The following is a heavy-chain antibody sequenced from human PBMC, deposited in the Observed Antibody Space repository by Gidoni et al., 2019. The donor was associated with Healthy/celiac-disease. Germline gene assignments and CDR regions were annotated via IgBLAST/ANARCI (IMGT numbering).Heavy chain of an antibody. Sequence: QVQLQESGPGLVKPSETLSLTCTVSDGSISSYYWSWIRQPPGKGLEWIGYIYYSGSTNYNPSLKSRVTISVDTSKNQFSLKLSSVTAADTAVYYCARQDSLYYYGMDVWGQGTTVTVSS. D-gene: IGHD2-15*01. CDR1: DGSISSYY. V-gene: IGHV4-59*08. CDR2: IYYSGST. CDR3: ARQDSLYYYGMDV. J-gene: IGHJ6*02.